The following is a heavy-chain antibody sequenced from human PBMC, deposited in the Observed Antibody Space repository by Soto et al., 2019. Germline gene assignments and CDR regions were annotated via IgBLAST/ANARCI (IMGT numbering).Heavy chain of an antibody. J-gene: IGHJ4*02. CDR2: IWFDGSDK. D-gene: IGHD3-10*01. CDR3: ARGQGKVHFDY. V-gene: IGHV3-33*01. Sequence: QVQLVESGGDVVQPGTSLRLSCAATGFTFGRHGMHWVRQAPGKGPEWVAVIWFDGSDKYYADSVKGRFTISRDNPRNTLYLQMDNLRGEDTAVYYCARGQGKVHFDYWGQGTLVTVSS. CDR1: GFTFGRHG.